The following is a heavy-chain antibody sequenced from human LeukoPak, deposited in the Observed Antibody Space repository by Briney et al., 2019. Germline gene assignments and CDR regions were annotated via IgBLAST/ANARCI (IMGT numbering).Heavy chain of an antibody. Sequence: GGSLSLSCAASGLTFTSYGMHWVRQAPGKGLEWVAMIWYDGSHKKYADSVEGRFSISRDTSKNTLYLQMISLRADDTAVYYCARGVPIPATHPIDYWGQGSLVTVSS. CDR2: IWYDGSHK. J-gene: IGHJ4*02. CDR3: ARGVPIPATHPIDY. CDR1: GLTFTSYG. D-gene: IGHD3-10*01. V-gene: IGHV3-33*03.